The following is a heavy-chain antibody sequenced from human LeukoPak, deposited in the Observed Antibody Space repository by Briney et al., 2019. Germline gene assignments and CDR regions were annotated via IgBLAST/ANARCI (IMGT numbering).Heavy chain of an antibody. CDR1: GFTLSTYY. J-gene: IGHJ5*02. V-gene: IGHV3-7*01. CDR2: IKQDGTGE. Sequence: PGGSLRLSCAASGFTLSTYYMSWVRQAPGKGLEWVANIKQDGTGESYVDSVKGRFTISRDNTKNSLYLQMNSLKVEDTAVYYCARDRRAEDTPYNWFERWGQGTLVTVYS. CDR3: ARDRRAEDTPYNWFER. D-gene: IGHD6-25*01.